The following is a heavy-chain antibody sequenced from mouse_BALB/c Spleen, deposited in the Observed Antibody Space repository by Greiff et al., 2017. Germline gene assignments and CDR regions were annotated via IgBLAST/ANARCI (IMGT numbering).Heavy chain of an antibody. Sequence: VQLQESGPGLVAPSQSLSITCTVSGFSLTSYGVHWVRQPPGKGLEWLGVIWVGGSTNYNSALMSRLSISKDNSKSQVFLKMNSLQTDDTAMYYCAREGDSFVPFAYWGQGTLVTVSA. J-gene: IGHJ3*01. D-gene: IGHD3-3*01. V-gene: IGHV2-9*02. CDR2: IWVGGST. CDR1: GFSLTSYG. CDR3: AREGDSFVPFAY.